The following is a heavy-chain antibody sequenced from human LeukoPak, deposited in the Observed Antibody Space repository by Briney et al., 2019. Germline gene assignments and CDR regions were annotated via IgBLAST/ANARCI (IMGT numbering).Heavy chain of an antibody. J-gene: IGHJ4*02. CDR3: ARDIAVAGNYFDY. CDR1: GFXFSNFW. Sequence: GGSLRLSCAASGFXFSNFWIHWVRQAPGKGLVWVSRVNSDMRSTDYADSVKGRFTISRDNAKNTLYLQMNSLRAEDTAVYYCARDIAVAGNYFDYWGQGTLVTVSS. D-gene: IGHD6-19*01. V-gene: IGHV3-74*01. CDR2: VNSDMRST.